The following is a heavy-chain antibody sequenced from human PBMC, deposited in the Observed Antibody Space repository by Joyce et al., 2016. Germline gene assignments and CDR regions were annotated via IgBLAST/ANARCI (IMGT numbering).Heavy chain of an antibody. CDR2: INNSGVT. V-gene: IGHV4-34*01. CDR1: GGLFRGFF. J-gene: IGHJ4*02. CDR3: ARSQWLAPLMY. D-gene: IGHD6-19*01. Sequence: QVQLQPWGAGLLKPSETLSLTCAVSGGLFRGFFWTWVRQPPGKGLEWIGDINNSGVTNYNPSLKARVTLSVDTSKNQFSLKLTSLSAADTAVYYCARSQWLAPLMYWGQGTPVTVSS.